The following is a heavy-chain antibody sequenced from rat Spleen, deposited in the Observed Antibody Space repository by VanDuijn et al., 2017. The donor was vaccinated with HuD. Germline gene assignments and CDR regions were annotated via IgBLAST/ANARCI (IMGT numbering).Heavy chain of an antibody. CDR1: GFTFNNYG. J-gene: IGHJ2*01. CDR2: ISSDGGRN. CDR3: VRHGYTRYYFDY. Sequence: EVQLVESGGGLVQPGGSLKLSCAASGFTFNNYGMAWVRQAPTKGLEWVATISSDGGRNFYRDSVKGRFTISRDNTKSTLYLQMDSLKSEDTASYYCVRHGYTRYYFDYWGQGVMVTVSS. V-gene: IGHV5-29*01. D-gene: IGHD1-9*01.